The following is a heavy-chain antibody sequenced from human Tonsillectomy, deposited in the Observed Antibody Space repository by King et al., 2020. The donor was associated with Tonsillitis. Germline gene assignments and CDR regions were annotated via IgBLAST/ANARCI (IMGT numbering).Heavy chain of an antibody. CDR3: ARDAGDYGMDV. CDR2: IYHRESP. CDR1: GGSISSGGYS. J-gene: IGHJ6*02. D-gene: IGHD4-17*01. V-gene: IGHV4-30-2*01. Sequence: QLQESGSGLVKPSQTLSLTCAVSGGSISSGGYSWSWIRQPPGKGLEWIGYIYHRESPYYNPSLKSRVTISIDRSNNHLSLNLSSVTAADTAVYYYARDAGDYGMDVWGQGTTVTVSS.